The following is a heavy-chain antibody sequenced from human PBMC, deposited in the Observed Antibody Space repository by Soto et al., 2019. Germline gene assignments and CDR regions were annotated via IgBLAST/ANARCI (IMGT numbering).Heavy chain of an antibody. D-gene: IGHD2-2*02. CDR2: IHNSGST. Sequence: QVQLQESGPGLVKPSETLSLTCTVSGDSIGNYWWSWVRQPPGKGLEWIGYIHNSGSTNYSPFFKSRATLSIDVSNSQFSLKLSSVTAADTAVYYCATYRVPRFWGQGTLLTVSS. CDR3: ATYRVPRF. J-gene: IGHJ4*02. V-gene: IGHV4-59*01. CDR1: GDSIGNYW.